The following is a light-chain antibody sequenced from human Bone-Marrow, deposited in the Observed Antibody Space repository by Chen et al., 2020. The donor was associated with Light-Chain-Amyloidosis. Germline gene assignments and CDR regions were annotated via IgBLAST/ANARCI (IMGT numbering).Light chain of an antibody. CDR3: QVWDRSSDRPV. Sequence: SYVLTQPSSVSVAPGQTATIACGRNNIGSTSVHWYQQTPGQAPLLVVYDDSDRPSGIPERLSGSNAGNPATLTISRVEAGEEADYYCQVWDRSSDRPVFGGGTKLTVL. CDR1: NIGSTS. CDR2: DDS. V-gene: IGLV3-21*02. J-gene: IGLJ3*02.